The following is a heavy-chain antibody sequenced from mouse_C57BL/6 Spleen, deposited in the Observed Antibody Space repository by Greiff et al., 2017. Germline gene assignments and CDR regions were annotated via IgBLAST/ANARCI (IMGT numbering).Heavy chain of an antibody. CDR3: AGVRRGSCAVDY. Sequence: QVQLQQSGAELVKPGASVKISCKASGYAFSSYWMNWVKQRPGKGLEWIGQIYPGDGDTNYNGKFKGKATLTADKSSSTAYMQLSSLTSADSAVYFCAGVRRGSCAVDYWGQGTSVTVSS. V-gene: IGHV1-80*01. J-gene: IGHJ4*01. D-gene: IGHD2-14*01. CDR2: IYPGDGDT. CDR1: GYAFSSYW.